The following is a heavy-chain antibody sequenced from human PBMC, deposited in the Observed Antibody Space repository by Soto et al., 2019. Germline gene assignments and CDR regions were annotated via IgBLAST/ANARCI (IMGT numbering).Heavy chain of an antibody. J-gene: IGHJ5*02. CDR1: GGTFSSYT. Sequence: ASVKVSCKASGGTFSSYTISWVRQAPGQGLEWMGRIIPILGIANYAQKFQGRVTITADKSTSTAYMELSSLRSEDTAVYYCARGGDYDFWSGYTNWFDPWGQGTLVTVSS. D-gene: IGHD3-3*01. V-gene: IGHV1-69*02. CDR2: IIPILGIA. CDR3: ARGGDYDFWSGYTNWFDP.